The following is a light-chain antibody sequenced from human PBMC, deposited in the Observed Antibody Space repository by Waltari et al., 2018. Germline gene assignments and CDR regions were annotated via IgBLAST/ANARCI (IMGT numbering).Light chain of an antibody. CDR3: QSYGSDWV. J-gene: IGLJ3*02. CDR1: SSNIGAGFP. V-gene: IGLV1-40*01. Sequence: QSVLTQPPSVSGAPGHRVTISCTGSSSNIGAGFPVHWYPPLPGTAPKLLIYGNNNRPSGVPDRFSGSKSGTSASLAITGLQVEDEADYYCQSYGSDWVFGGGTKLTVL. CDR2: GNN.